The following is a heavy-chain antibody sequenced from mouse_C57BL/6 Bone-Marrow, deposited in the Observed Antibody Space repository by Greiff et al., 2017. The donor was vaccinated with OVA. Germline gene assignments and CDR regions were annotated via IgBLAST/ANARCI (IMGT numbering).Heavy chain of an antibody. Sequence: EVQLVESGGGLVKPGGSLKLTCAASGFTFSSYTMSWVRQTPEKRLEWVATISGGGGNTYYPDSVKGRFTISRDNAKNTLYLQMSSLRSEDTALYYCARDDEEAWFAYWGQGTLVTVSA. CDR1: GFTFSSYT. V-gene: IGHV5-9*01. J-gene: IGHJ3*01. D-gene: IGHD2-12*01. CDR3: ARDDEEAWFAY. CDR2: ISGGGGNT.